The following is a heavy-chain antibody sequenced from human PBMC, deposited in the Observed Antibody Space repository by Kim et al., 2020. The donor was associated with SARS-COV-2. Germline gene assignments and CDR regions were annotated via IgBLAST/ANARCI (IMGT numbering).Heavy chain of an antibody. D-gene: IGHD1-1*01. V-gene: IGHV3-30*18. CDR2: ISYDGSNK. Sequence: GGSLRLSCAASGFTFSSYGMHWVRQAPGKGLEWVAVISYDGSNKYYADSVKGRFTISRDNSKNTLYLQMNSLRAEDTAVYYCAKDGLLTTGFADYYYYYG. CDR3: AKDGLLTTGFADYYYYYG. J-gene: IGHJ6*01. CDR1: GFTFSSYG.